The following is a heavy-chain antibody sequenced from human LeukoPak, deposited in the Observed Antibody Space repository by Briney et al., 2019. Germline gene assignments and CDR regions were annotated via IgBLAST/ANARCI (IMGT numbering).Heavy chain of an antibody. J-gene: IGHJ4*02. CDR3: ARDYYDSSGGPFDY. CDR2: IYSGGST. D-gene: IGHD3-22*01. Sequence: PGGSLRLSCAASGFTVSSNYMSWVRQAPGKGLEWVSVIYSGGSTYYADSVKGRFTISRDNSKNTLYLQMNSLRAEDTAVYYCARDYYDSSGGPFDYWGQGTLVTASS. CDR1: GFTVSSNY. V-gene: IGHV3-66*01.